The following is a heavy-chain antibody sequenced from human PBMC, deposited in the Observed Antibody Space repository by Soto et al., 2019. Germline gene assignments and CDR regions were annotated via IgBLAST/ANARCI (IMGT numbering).Heavy chain of an antibody. CDR1: GYTFTSYD. Sequence: GASVKVSCKAPGYTFTSYDLKWVRHATGQGLEWMGWMNPNSGNTGYAQKFQGRVTMTRNTSISTAYMELSSLRSEDTAVYYCARLAARDYYYMDVWGKGTTVTVSS. CDR2: MNPNSGNT. V-gene: IGHV1-8*01. J-gene: IGHJ6*03. D-gene: IGHD6-6*01. CDR3: ARLAARDYYYMDV.